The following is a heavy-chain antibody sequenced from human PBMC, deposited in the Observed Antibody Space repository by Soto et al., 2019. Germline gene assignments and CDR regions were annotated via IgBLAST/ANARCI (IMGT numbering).Heavy chain of an antibody. Sequence: SETLSLTCTVSGGSISSGDYYWSWIRQPPGKGLEWIGYIYYSGSTYYNPSLKSRVTISVDTSKNQFSLKLSSVTAADTAVYYCARVLAIGYSSSEDNWFDPWGQGTLVTVSS. CDR3: ARVLAIGYSSSEDNWFDP. CDR1: GGSISSGDYY. V-gene: IGHV4-30-4*01. CDR2: IYYSGST. J-gene: IGHJ5*02. D-gene: IGHD6-6*01.